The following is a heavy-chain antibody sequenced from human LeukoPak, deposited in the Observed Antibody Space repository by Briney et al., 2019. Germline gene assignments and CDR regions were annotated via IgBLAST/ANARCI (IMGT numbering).Heavy chain of an antibody. J-gene: IGHJ4*02. CDR1: GFTFSSYG. V-gene: IGHV3-30*18. CDR3: AKDLGSSRGSNFDY. CDR2: ISYDGSNK. D-gene: IGHD1-26*01. Sequence: GGSLRLSCAASGFTFSSYGMHWVRQAPGKGLEWVAVISYDGSNKYYADSVKGRFTISRDNSKNTLYLQMNSLRAEDTAVYYCAKDLGSSRGSNFDYWGQGTLVTVSS.